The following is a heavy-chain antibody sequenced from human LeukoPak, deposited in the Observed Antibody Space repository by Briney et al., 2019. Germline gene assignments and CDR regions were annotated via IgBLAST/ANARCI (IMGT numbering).Heavy chain of an antibody. CDR2: ISWNSGSI. D-gene: IGHD3-22*01. CDR1: GFTFDDYA. Sequence: GRSLRLSCAASGFTFDDYAMHWVRQAPGKGLEWVSGISWNSGSIGYADSVKGRLTISRDNAKNSLYLQMNSLRAEDTALYYCAKEQETYYYDSSGLTPDYWGQGTLVTVSS. V-gene: IGHV3-9*01. J-gene: IGHJ4*02. CDR3: AKEQETYYYDSSGLTPDY.